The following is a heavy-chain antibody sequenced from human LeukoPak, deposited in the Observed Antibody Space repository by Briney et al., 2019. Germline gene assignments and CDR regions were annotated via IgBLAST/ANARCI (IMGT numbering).Heavy chain of an antibody. CDR3: ARDKIYRGSGSCLDY. Sequence: GGSLRLSCAASGLTFTGYAMHWVRQAPGKGLEWMAVISHDGTKKDYADSVKGRFTISRGSSNNALYLQMDSLRAEDTAVYYCARDKIYRGSGSCLDYWGQGTLVTVSS. J-gene: IGHJ4*02. CDR1: GLTFTGYA. V-gene: IGHV3-30-3*01. CDR2: ISHDGTKK. D-gene: IGHD3-10*01.